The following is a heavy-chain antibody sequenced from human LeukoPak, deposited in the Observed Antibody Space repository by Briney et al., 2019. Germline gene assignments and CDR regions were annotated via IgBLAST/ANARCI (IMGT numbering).Heavy chain of an antibody. J-gene: IGHJ4*02. V-gene: IGHV3-30*18. D-gene: IGHD6-19*01. CDR2: ISYDGSNK. CDR3: AKQRGVAVDGYLDY. CDR1: GFTFSNYG. Sequence: PGRSLRLSCAASGFTFSNYGMHWVRQVPGKGLEWVAVISYDGSNKYYADSVKGRFTISRDNSKNTLSLQMNSLGPEDTAVYYCAKQRGVAVDGYLDYWGQGTLVTVSS.